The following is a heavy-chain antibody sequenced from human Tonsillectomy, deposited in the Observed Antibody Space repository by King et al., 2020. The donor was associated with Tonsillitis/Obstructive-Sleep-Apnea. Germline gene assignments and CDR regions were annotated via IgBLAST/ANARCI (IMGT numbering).Heavy chain of an antibody. CDR1: GGSINSYY. D-gene: IGHD2-8*01. J-gene: IGHJ3*02. CDR3: AREGAVMNAFDI. CDR2: IYSSGGT. Sequence: VQLQESGPGLVKPSETLSLTCTVSGGSINSYYWSWIRQPPGKGLEWIGYIYSSGGTNYNPSLKSRVTISVDTSKNQFSLKLSSVTAPDTAVYYCAREGAVMNAFDIWVQGTMVTVSS. V-gene: IGHV4-59*01.